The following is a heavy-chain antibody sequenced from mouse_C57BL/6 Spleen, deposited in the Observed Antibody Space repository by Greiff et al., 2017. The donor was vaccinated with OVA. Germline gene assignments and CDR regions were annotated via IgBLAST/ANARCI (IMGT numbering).Heavy chain of an antibody. D-gene: IGHD1-1*02. CDR3: ARNGGRGYAMDY. V-gene: IGHV1-82*01. CDR2: IYPGDGDT. J-gene: IGHJ4*01. Sequence: VQLVESGPELVKPGASVKISCKASGYAFSSSWMNWVKQRPGKGLEWIGRIYPGDGDTNYNGKFKGKATLTADKSSSTAYMQLSSLTSEDSAVYFCARNGGRGYAMDYWGQGTSVTVSS. CDR1: GYAFSSSW.